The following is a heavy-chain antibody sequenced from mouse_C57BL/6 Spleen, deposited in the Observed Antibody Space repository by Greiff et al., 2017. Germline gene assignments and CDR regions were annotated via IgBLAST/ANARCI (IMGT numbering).Heavy chain of an antibody. CDR3: TTSTVVAEY. J-gene: IGHJ2*01. V-gene: IGHV14-4*01. Sequence: VHVKQSGAELVRPGASVKLSCTASGFNIKDDYMHWVKQRPEQGLEWIGWIDPENGDTEYASKFQGKATITADTSSNTAYLQLSSLTSEDTAVYYCTTSTVVAEYWGQGTTLTVSS. CDR1: GFNIKDDY. CDR2: IDPENGDT. D-gene: IGHD1-1*01.